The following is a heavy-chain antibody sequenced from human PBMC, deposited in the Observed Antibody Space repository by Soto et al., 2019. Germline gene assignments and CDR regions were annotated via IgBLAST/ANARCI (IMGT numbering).Heavy chain of an antibody. D-gene: IGHD2-2*01. CDR3: ARGHCSSTSCLRTNWFDP. V-gene: IGHV4-34*01. Sequence: SETLSLTCAVYGGSFSGYYWSWIRQPPGKGLEWIGEINHSGSTNYNPSLKSRVTISVDTSKNQFSLKLSSVTAAHTAVYYCARGHCSSTSCLRTNWFDPWGQGTLVTVSS. J-gene: IGHJ5*02. CDR2: INHSGST. CDR1: GGSFSGYY.